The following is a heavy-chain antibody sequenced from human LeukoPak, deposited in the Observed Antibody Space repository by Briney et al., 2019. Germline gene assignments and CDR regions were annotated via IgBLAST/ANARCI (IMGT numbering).Heavy chain of an antibody. D-gene: IGHD5-18*01. Sequence: SETLSLTCTVSGGSISSSSYYWGWIRQPPGKGLEWIGSIYYSGSTYYNPSLKSRVTISVDTSKNQFSLKLSSVTAADTAVYYCARRSLLRGYSYGYPNWFDPWGQGTLVTVSS. V-gene: IGHV4-39*07. J-gene: IGHJ5*02. CDR1: GGSISSSSYY. CDR3: ARRSLLRGYSYGYPNWFDP. CDR2: IYYSGST.